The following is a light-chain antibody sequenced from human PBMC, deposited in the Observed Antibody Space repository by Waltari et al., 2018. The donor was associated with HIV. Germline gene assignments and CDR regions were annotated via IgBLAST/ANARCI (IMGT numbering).Light chain of an antibody. CDR3: SSFAGTHKL. CDR1: NGDISDYNY. Sequence: QSALTQSPSASGSPGQSVNISCTRANGDISDYNYVSLYQQHSDRPPKLIIFEVTKRPSGVPDRFSGSKSGNTASLFVSGLQPEDEATYFCSSFAGTHKLFGGGTKLTVL. CDR2: EVT. J-gene: IGLJ2*01. V-gene: IGLV2-8*01.